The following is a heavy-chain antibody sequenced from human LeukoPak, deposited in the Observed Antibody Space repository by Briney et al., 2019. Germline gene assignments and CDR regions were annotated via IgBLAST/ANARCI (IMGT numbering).Heavy chain of an antibody. J-gene: IGHJ4*02. CDR2: ISSSSSYI. CDR1: GFTFSSYS. Sequence: GGSLRLSCAASGFTFSSYSMNWVRQAPGKGLEWISSISSSSSYIYYADSVKGRFTISRDNAKNSLYLQMNSLRAEDTAVYCCARDRDDSGYLRCFDYWGQGTLVTVSS. V-gene: IGHV3-21*01. CDR3: ARDRDDSGYLRCFDY. D-gene: IGHD5-12*01.